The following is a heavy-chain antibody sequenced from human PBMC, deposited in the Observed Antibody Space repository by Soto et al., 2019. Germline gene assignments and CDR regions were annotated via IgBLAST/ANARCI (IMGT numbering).Heavy chain of an antibody. CDR2: LIPIFGTA. CDR1: GGTFRSYA. V-gene: IGHV1-69*05. J-gene: IGHJ6*02. CDR3: KLTLGYCTNGVCYDVGPVGYYGMDV. Sequence: ASVQVSCQASGGTFRSYAISWVRQAPGQGLEWMGGLIPIFGTANYAQKCQGRVTIPTDESTSTANMELSSVRCEDTAVYYCKLTLGYCTNGVCYDVGPVGYYGMDVWGQGTTVTISS. D-gene: IGHD2-8*01.